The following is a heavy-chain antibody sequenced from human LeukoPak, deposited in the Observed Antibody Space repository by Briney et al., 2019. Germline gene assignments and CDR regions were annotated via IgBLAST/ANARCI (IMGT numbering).Heavy chain of an antibody. CDR2: ISGSGGTT. CDR1: GFSFSSYA. D-gene: IGHD3-10*01. Sequence: GGSLRLSCAASGFSFSSYAMSWVRQAPGKGLEWVSTISGSGGTTYYADSVKGRFTISRDNSKNTLYLQMNSLRAEDTAIYYCAGYYYASGSLGDYWGQGTLVTVSS. CDR3: AGYYYASGSLGDY. J-gene: IGHJ4*02. V-gene: IGHV3-23*01.